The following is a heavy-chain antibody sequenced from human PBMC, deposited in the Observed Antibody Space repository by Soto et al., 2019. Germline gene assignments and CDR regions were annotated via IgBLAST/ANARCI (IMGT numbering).Heavy chain of an antibody. Sequence: QVQLVQSGAEVKKPGSSVKVSCKASGGSFSSYIVSWVRQAPGQGLEWMGRIIPVLGVEYYAQKFQGRVTITADKSTSTAYMELGSRRSADTAVYYCAKSPNPGSATPSNYGMDVWGLGTTVTVS. CDR2: IIPVLGVE. CDR1: GGSFSSYI. V-gene: IGHV1-69*02. J-gene: IGHJ6*02. D-gene: IGHD2-15*01. CDR3: AKSPNPGSATPSNYGMDV.